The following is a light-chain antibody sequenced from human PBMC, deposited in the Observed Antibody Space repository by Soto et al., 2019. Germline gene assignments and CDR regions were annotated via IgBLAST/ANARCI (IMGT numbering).Light chain of an antibody. J-gene: IGLJ1*01. Sequence: QSVVTQPASVSGSPGQSVTISCSGSDIGNYNLVSWYRHLPGRAPKLLIFEVTMRPSGISDRFSGSKSASTASLTISGLQAEDEGDYYCASYAGSRTYVFGSGTKLTVL. CDR2: EVT. CDR1: SDIGNYNL. CDR3: ASYAGSRTYV. V-gene: IGLV2-23*02.